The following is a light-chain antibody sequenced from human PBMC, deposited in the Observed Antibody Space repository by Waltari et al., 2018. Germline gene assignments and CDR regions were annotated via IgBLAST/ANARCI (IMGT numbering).Light chain of an antibody. CDR1: QGISSY. J-gene: IGKJ2*01. CDR2: AAS. Sequence: AIRITQSPSSLSASTGDRVTITCRASQGISSYLAWYQQKPGKAPKLLIYAASTLQSGVPSRFSGSGSGTDFTLTISCLQSEDSATYYCQQYYSYPYTFGQGTKLEIK. V-gene: IGKV1-8*01. CDR3: QQYYSYPYT.